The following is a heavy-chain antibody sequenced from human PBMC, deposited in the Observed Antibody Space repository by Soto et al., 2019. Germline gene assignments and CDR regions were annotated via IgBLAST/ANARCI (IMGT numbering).Heavy chain of an antibody. V-gene: IGHV1-69*01. CDR3: AREKFSNYFDP. Sequence: QVHLVQSGAEVKKSGPSVKVSCKTSGGIFNSYGLRWVRQAPGQGPEWMGQIIPTFGSPKYAQKFQGRVTPAADESTHTAHMELSSLTSEDTGIYYCAREKFSNYFDPWGQGTQVTVSS. CDR1: GGIFNSYG. J-gene: IGHJ5*02. CDR2: IIPTFGSP.